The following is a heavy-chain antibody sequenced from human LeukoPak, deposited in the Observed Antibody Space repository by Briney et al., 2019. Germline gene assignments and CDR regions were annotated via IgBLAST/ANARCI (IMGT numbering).Heavy chain of an antibody. CDR3: ARVNYYGSGSYYNLWWFDP. CDR1: GGSISSGDYY. CDR2: IYYSGST. J-gene: IGHJ5*02. V-gene: IGHV4-30-4*01. Sequence: SSETLSLTCTVSGGSISSGDYYWSWIRQPPGKGLEWIGYIYYSGSTYYNPSLKSRVTISVDTSKNQFSLKLSSVTAADTAVYYCARVNYYGSGSYYNLWWFDPWGQGTLVTVSS. D-gene: IGHD3-10*01.